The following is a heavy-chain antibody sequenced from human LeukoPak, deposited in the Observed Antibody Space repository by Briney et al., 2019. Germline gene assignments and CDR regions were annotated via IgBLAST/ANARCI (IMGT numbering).Heavy chain of an antibody. CDR1: GGSFRTYY. V-gene: IGHV4-34*01. Sequence: PSETLSLTCAVYGGSFRTYYWSWIRQPPGRGLEWIGEINDSGRTNYNPSLMSRVTVSVDTSKNQFSLRLTSVTATDTAVYYCARRWNYGRNYYIDVWGNGATVSVSS. D-gene: IGHD1-7*01. CDR3: ARRWNYGRNYYIDV. CDR2: INDSGRT. J-gene: IGHJ6*03.